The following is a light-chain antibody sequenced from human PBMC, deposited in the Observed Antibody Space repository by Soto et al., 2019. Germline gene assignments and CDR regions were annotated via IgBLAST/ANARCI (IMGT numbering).Light chain of an antibody. CDR3: QQYNTTPWT. V-gene: IGKV1-5*01. CDR1: QSIRTW. CDR2: DAS. Sequence: DLPMTQSPSTLSASVGDRVTITCRASQSIRTWLAWYQQKPGKAPKLLIYDASSLKSGVPSRFSGGGSGTEFTLTISSLQPDDFTTYYCQQYNTTPWTFGQGTKVDIK. J-gene: IGKJ1*01.